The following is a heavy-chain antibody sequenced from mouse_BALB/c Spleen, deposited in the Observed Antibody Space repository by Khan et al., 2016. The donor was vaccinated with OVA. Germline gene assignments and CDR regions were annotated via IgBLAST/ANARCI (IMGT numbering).Heavy chain of an antibody. CDR1: GYIFTNYG. Sequence: QIQLVQSGPELKKPGETVKISCKASGYIFTNYGMNWVKQAPGKGLKWMGWINTYTGEPTYADDFKGRFASSLETSASTAYLQINNLKNEDTATYFCARVGYNGTMDYWGQGTSVTVSS. J-gene: IGHJ4*01. D-gene: IGHD2-14*01. V-gene: IGHV9-3-1*01. CDR3: ARVGYNGTMDY. CDR2: INTYTGEP.